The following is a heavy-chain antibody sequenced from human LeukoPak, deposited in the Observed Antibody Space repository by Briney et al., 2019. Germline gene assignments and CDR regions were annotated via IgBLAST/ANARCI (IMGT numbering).Heavy chain of an antibody. CDR2: IYYSGST. V-gene: IGHV4-30-4*01. Sequence: SETPSLTCTVSGGSISSGDYYWSWIRQPPGKGLEWIGYIYYSGSTYYNPSLKSRVTISVDTSKNQFSLKLSSVTAADTAVYYCAILAAAGQDGFDYWGQGTLVTVSS. CDR1: GGSISSGDYY. J-gene: IGHJ4*02. D-gene: IGHD6-13*01. CDR3: AILAAAGQDGFDY.